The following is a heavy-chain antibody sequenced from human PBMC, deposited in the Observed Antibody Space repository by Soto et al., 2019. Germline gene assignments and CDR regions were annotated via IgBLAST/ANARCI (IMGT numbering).Heavy chain of an antibody. CDR1: GDTFTFYS. Sequence: QVQLVQSGAEVKRPGSSVKVSCKASGDTFTFYSINWVRQAPGLGLEWMGRINPILSMSNYAQRFPGRVTLTADKSTSTAYMELSSLRSEDTAIYYCASSYGSGYRAFDYWGQGALVTVSS. J-gene: IGHJ4*02. V-gene: IGHV1-69*02. D-gene: IGHD3-10*01. CDR2: INPILSMS. CDR3: ASSYGSGYRAFDY.